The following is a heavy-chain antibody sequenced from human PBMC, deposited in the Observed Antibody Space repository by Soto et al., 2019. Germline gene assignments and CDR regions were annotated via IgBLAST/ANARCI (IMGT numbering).Heavy chain of an antibody. CDR3: ARDSPPVDY. Sequence: QVQLVQSGAEVKKPGASVKVSCKASGYTFTSYGISWVRQAPGQGLEWMGWISAYNGNTKYAQKLQGRVTMTTDPSTSTAYMEVRRLRYDDPAVYYCARDSPPVDYWGQGTLVTVSS. CDR2: ISAYNGNT. V-gene: IGHV1-18*01. J-gene: IGHJ4*02. CDR1: GYTFTSYG.